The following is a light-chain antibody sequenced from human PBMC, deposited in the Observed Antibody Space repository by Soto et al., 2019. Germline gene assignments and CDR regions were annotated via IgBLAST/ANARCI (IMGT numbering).Light chain of an antibody. Sequence: ENVLTQSPGTLSLSPGERVTLSCRASQSIASNSLAWYQQKPGQAPRLLIYAAFRLDIGIADRFSGSGSGTDFTLTISSLEPEDFAVYYCQQYGGSPLTFGGGTRVEIK. CDR3: QQYGGSPLT. V-gene: IGKV3-20*01. CDR1: QSIASNS. J-gene: IGKJ4*01. CDR2: AAF.